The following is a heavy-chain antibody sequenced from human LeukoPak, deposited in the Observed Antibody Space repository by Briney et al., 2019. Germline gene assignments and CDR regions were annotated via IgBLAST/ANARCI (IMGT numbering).Heavy chain of an antibody. J-gene: IGHJ4*02. V-gene: IGHV3-30*04. Sequence: GGSLRLSCAASGFTFSSYAIHWVRQAPGKGLEWVAVISYDGSNKNYADSVKGRFTISGDNAKNSLYLHMNSLRAEDTAVYFCVKDGEWDLLGFDNWGQGTLVTVSS. CDR2: ISYDGSNK. D-gene: IGHD1-26*01. CDR1: GFTFSSYA. CDR3: VKDGEWDLLGFDN.